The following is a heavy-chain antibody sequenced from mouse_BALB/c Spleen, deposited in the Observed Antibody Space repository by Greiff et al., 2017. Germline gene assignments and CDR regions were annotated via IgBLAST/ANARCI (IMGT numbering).Heavy chain of an antibody. J-gene: IGHJ3*01. CDR2: IYPGDGDT. Sequence: QVQLKQSGAELARPGASVKLSCKASGYTFTSYWMQWVKQRPGQGLEWIGAIYPGDGDTRYTQKFKGKATLTADKSSRTAYMQLSSLASEDSAVYYCARGAWFAYWGQGTLVTVSA. V-gene: IGHV1-87*01. CDR3: ARGAWFAY. CDR1: GYTFTSYW.